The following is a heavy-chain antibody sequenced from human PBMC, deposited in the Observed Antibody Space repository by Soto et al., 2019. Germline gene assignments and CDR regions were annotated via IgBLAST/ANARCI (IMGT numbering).Heavy chain of an antibody. CDR2: LNAGSGYS. J-gene: IGHJ4*02. D-gene: IGHD2-21*02. CDR1: GYTFTRYA. CDR3: ARERVVSANFFDY. Sequence: ASVKVSCKASGYTFTRYAIPWVRPAPVRGLEWMGWLNAGSGYSRYSQNFQGRVTITRDTSASTAYLELNSLVFEDTGVYFCARERVVSANFFDYWGQGPRVTVSS. V-gene: IGHV1-3*01.